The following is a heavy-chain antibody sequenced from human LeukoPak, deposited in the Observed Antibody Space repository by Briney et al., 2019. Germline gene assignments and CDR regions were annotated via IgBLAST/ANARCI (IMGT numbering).Heavy chain of an antibody. CDR2: IYHGGNT. CDR3: ARDSGELGAFDI. CDR1: DFFISSGYY. D-gene: IGHD3-10*01. V-gene: IGHV4-38-2*02. Sequence: PSETLSLTCTVSDFFISSGYYWGWIRQPPGEGLEWIGNIYHGGNTFYNPSLKSRVTISVDTSKNQFSLKLSSVTAADTAVYYCARDSGELGAFDIWGQGTMVTVSS. J-gene: IGHJ3*02.